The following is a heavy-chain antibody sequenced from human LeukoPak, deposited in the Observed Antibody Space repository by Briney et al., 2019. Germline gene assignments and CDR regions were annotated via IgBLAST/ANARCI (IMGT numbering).Heavy chain of an antibody. CDR2: IYYSGST. CDR3: ARQVYSGTHYFDY. J-gene: IGHJ4*02. Sequence: SETLPLTCAVYGGSFSGYYWSWIRQPPGKGLEWIGTIYYSGSTYYNPSLKSRVTISVDTSKNQFSLRLSSVTAADTAVYYCARQVYSGTHYFDYWGQGTLVTVSS. V-gene: IGHV4-34*01. D-gene: IGHD1-26*01. CDR1: GGSFSGYY.